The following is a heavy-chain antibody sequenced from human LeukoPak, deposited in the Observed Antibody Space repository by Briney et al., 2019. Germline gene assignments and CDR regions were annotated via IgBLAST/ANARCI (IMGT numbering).Heavy chain of an antibody. V-gene: IGHV4-34*01. J-gene: IGHJ4*02. D-gene: IGHD2-2*01. CDR2: INHSGST. Sequence: SETLSLTCAVYGGSFSGYYWSWIRRPPGKGLEWIGEINHSGSTNYNPSLKSRVTISVDTSKNQFSLKLSSVTAADTAVYYCARGSDCSSTSCYANFDYWGQGTLVTVSS. CDR3: ARGSDCSSTSCYANFDY. CDR1: GGSFSGYY.